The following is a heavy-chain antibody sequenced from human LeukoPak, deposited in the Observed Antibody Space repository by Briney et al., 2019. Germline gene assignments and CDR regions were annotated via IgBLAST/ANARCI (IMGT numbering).Heavy chain of an antibody. CDR3: ARRYYYDSSGYLGFDY. V-gene: IGHV4-4*02. D-gene: IGHD3-22*01. J-gene: IGHJ4*02. CDR2: IYHSGST. CDR1: GGSISSSNW. Sequence: SDTLSLNCAVSGGSISSSNWWSWVRQPPGKGLEWIGEIYHSGSTNYNPSLKSRVTISVDKSKNQFSLKLSSVTAADTAVYYCARRYYYDSSGYLGFDYWGQGTLVTVSS.